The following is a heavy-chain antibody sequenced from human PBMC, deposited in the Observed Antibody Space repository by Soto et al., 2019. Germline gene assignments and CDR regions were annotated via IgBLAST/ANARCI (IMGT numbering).Heavy chain of an antibody. J-gene: IGHJ2*01. Sequence: QVQLVQSGAEVKKPGSSVKVSCKASGGTFSSYAISWVRQAPGQGLEWMGGIIPIFGTANYAQKFQGRVTITADDSTSTAYMELSSLRSEDTAVYYCARVHPVVTGWYFDLWGRGTLVTVSS. CDR2: IIPIFGTA. V-gene: IGHV1-69*01. CDR1: GGTFSSYA. D-gene: IGHD2-15*01. CDR3: ARVHPVVTGWYFDL.